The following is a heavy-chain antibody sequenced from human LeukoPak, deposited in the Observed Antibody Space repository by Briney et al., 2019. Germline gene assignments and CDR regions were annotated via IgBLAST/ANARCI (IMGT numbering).Heavy chain of an antibody. CDR1: GGSISSYY. V-gene: IGHV4-59*12. CDR3: ASNYYDSSGYYAHYYYYYGMDV. D-gene: IGHD3-22*01. CDR2: IYYSGST. J-gene: IGHJ6*02. Sequence: KASETLSLTCTVSGGSISSYYWSWIRQPPGKGLEWIGYIYYSGSTYYNPSLKSRVTISVDTSKNQFSLKLSSVTAADTAVYYCASNYYDSSGYYAHYYYYYGMDVWGQGTTVTVSS.